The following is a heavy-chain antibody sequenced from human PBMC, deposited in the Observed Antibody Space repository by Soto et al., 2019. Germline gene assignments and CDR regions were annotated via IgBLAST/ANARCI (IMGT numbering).Heavy chain of an antibody. J-gene: IGHJ5*02. CDR1: GGSISSYY. CDR3: ARHYCSGGTCYSQTWFAP. V-gene: IGHV4-59*08. Sequence: QVQLQESGPGLVKPSETLSLNCTVSGGSISSYYWSCIRQPLGEGLESIGYISDSGNTHYNYSLRSRVSTSVDTTKTQFPLKQTSVAAADTAVYYCARHYCSGGTCYSQTWFAPWGQGTLVTVSS. D-gene: IGHD2-15*01. CDR2: ISDSGNT.